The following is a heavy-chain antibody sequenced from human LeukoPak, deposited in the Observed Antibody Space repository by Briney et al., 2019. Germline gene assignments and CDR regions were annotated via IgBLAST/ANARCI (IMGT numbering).Heavy chain of an antibody. D-gene: IGHD3-16*02. CDR1: GFTFSDYY. CDR3: ARVQSQLSNAFDI. Sequence: PGGSLRLSCAASGFTFSDYYMSWIRQAPGKGLEWVSYISSSSSYTNYADSVKGRFTISRDNAKSSLYLQMNSLRAEDTAVYYCARVQSQLSNAFDIWGQGTMVTVSS. J-gene: IGHJ3*02. V-gene: IGHV3-11*06. CDR2: ISSSSSYT.